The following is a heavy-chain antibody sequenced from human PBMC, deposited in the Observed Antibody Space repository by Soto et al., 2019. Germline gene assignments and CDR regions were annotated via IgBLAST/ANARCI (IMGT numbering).Heavy chain of an antibody. Sequence: QVQLVESGGGVVQPGRSLRLSCAASGFTFSSYGMHWVRQAPGKGLEWVAVIWYDGSNKYYADSVKGRFTISRDNSKNTLYLQMNSLRAEDTAVYYCAREDIVVVPEVYGMDVWGQGTTVTVSS. V-gene: IGHV3-33*01. D-gene: IGHD2-2*01. CDR2: IWYDGSNK. CDR3: AREDIVVVPEVYGMDV. CDR1: GFTFSSYG. J-gene: IGHJ6*02.